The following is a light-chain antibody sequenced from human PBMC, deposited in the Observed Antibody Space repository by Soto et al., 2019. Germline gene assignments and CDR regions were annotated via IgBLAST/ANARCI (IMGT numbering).Light chain of an antibody. Sequence: EIVLTQSPGTLSSTPGARAILSCSASQIVGSDFLAWYQQRPGQAPSLLIYGASNRATGITDRFSGSGSGRDFTLTISRLEPEDSAVYYCQQYGNSPWTFGQGTRWIS. CDR2: GAS. V-gene: IGKV3-20*01. CDR1: QIVGSDF. J-gene: IGKJ1*01. CDR3: QQYGNSPWT.